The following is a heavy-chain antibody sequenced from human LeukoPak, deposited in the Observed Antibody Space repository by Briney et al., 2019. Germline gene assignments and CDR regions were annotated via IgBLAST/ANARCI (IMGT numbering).Heavy chain of an antibody. CDR1: GGSVSGGSYY. Sequence: SETLSLTCTVSGGSVSGGSYYWSWIRQPPGKGLEWIGYFYYTGSTNYNPSLKSRVTISVDTSKNQFSLRLSSVTAADTAVYYCASGQFLVSNDYWGQGILVTVST. D-gene: IGHD5/OR15-5a*01. V-gene: IGHV4-61*01. J-gene: IGHJ4*02. CDR3: ASGQFLVSNDY. CDR2: FYYTGST.